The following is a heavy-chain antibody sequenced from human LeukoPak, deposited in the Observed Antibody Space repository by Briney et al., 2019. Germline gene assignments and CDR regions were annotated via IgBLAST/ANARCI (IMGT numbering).Heavy chain of an antibody. Sequence: GGSLRHSCADSGFTFSNNWMHWVRQAPGKGLVWVSRINSDGRTTTYADSVMGRFTISRDNAKNTLYLQMNSLRAEDTAVYYCAMIKEGWGQGTLVTVSS. CDR2: INSDGRTT. D-gene: IGHD3-22*01. J-gene: IGHJ4*02. CDR3: AMIKEG. CDR1: GFTFSNNW. V-gene: IGHV3-74*01.